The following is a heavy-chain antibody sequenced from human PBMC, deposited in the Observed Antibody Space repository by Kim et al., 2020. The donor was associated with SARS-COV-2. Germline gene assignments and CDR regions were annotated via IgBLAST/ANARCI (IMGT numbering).Heavy chain of an antibody. CDR2: IKSKTDDGTT. CDR3: LTGVCLQWFDGF. Sequence: GGSLRLSCGVSGFTFSDAWMNWVRQTPGRGLEWVGRIKSKTDDGTTEYAEPVRGRFSISRDDSRSTLYLQMNSLKTEDTAVYYCLTGVCLQWFDGFWGQGTLVTVSS. V-gene: IGHV3-15*07. CDR1: GFTFSDAW. D-gene: IGHD3-3*01. J-gene: IGHJ4*02.